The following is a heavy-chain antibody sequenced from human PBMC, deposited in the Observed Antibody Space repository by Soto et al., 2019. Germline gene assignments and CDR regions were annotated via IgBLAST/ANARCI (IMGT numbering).Heavy chain of an antibody. D-gene: IGHD2-2*01. CDR2: IYHSGST. J-gene: IGHJ5*02. V-gene: IGHV4-30-2*01. Sequence: QLQLQESGSGLVKPSQTLSLTCAVSGGSISSGGYSWSWIRQPPGKGLEWIGYIYHSGSTYYNPSHTSRVAVSVDRSKNQFSPKLSSVTAAGTTVYYCARVPDRWGHGTLVTVSS. CDR3: ARVPDR. CDR1: GGSISSGGYS.